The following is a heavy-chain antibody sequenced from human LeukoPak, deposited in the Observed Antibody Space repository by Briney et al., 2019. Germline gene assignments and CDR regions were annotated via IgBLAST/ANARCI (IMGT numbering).Heavy chain of an antibody. D-gene: IGHD6-13*01. CDR1: GVSVSSGSYY. CDR2: IYYSGST. J-gene: IGHJ6*02. V-gene: IGHV4-61*01. CDR3: ARDTGYSSSWFHYYGMDV. Sequence: PSETLSLTCTVSGVSVSSGSYYWSWIRQPPGKGLEWIGYIYYSGSTNYNPSLKSRVTISVDTSKNQFSLKLSSVTAADTAVYYCARDTGYSSSWFHYYGMDVWGQGTTVTVSS.